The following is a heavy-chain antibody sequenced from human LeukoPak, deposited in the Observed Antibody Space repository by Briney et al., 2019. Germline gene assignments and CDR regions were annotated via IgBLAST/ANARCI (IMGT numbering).Heavy chain of an antibody. J-gene: IGHJ4*02. CDR1: GFTFSSYL. Sequence: GGSLRLSCAASGFTFSSYLMHWVRQAPGKGLEWVAFISYDGSYKYYADSVKGRFTISRDNSKNTLYLQMNSLRAEDTAVYYCAREHLTLRGFDYWGQGALVTVSS. CDR2: ISYDGSYK. D-gene: IGHD3-10*01. CDR3: AREHLTLRGFDY. V-gene: IGHV3-30-3*01.